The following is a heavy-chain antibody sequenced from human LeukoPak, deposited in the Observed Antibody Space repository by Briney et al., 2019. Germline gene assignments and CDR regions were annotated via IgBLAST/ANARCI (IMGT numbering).Heavy chain of an antibody. V-gene: IGHV1-2*02. J-gene: IGHJ4*02. CDR1: RYTFTVSY. D-gene: IGHD3-22*01. CDR2: LNPNRGGT. CDR3: ARGGEWYYDSSTYRLFDY. Sequence: ASVRVSCMASRYTFTVSYIHWVPQAPGQGREWRGWLNPNRGGTSYPQKFQGRVTMTRDTSTSTAYMGLSGLRSDDTAMYYCARGGEWYYDSSTYRLFDYWGQGTLVTVSS.